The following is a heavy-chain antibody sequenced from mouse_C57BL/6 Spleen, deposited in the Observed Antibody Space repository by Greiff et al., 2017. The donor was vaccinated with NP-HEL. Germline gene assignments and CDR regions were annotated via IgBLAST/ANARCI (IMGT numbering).Heavy chain of an antibody. J-gene: IGHJ1*03. CDR1: GYTFTDYN. CDR2: INPNNGGT. CDR3: ARVGATPDV. D-gene: IGHD1-1*02. Sequence: VQLKQSEPELVKPGASVKIPCKASGYTFTDYNMDWVKQSHGKSLEWIGDINPNNGGTIYNQTFKGKATLTVDTSSSTAYMELRSLTSEDTAGYYCARVGATPDVWGTGTTVTVAS. V-gene: IGHV1-18*01.